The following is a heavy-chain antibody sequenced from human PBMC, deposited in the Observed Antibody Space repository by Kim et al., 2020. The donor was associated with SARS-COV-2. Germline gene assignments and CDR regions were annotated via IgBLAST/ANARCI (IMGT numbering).Heavy chain of an antibody. CDR1: GYTFTSYY. CDR3: ARTLPDSSGYTSLHFDY. J-gene: IGHJ4*02. Sequence: ASVKVSCKASGYTFTSYYMHWVRQAPGQGLEWMGIINPSGGSTSYAQKFQGRVTMTRDTSTSTVYMELSSLRSEDTAVYYCARTLPDSSGYTSLHFDYWGQGTLVTVSS. V-gene: IGHV1-46*01. D-gene: IGHD3-22*01. CDR2: INPSGGST.